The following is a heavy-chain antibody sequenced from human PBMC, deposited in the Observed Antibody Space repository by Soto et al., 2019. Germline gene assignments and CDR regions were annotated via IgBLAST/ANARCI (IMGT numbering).Heavy chain of an antibody. Sequence: ASVKVSCKASGYTFTSSGISWVRQAPGQGLEWMGWISTDNGNTKYAQHLQGRVSMTTDTSTSTAYMDLRSLRSDDTAVYYCARGRCMSTSCSLYYSGEDAWGQGTRVTVSS. V-gene: IGHV1-18*01. D-gene: IGHD2-2*01. CDR2: ISTDNGNT. J-gene: IGHJ6*02. CDR1: GYTFTSSG. CDR3: ARGRCMSTSCSLYYSGEDA.